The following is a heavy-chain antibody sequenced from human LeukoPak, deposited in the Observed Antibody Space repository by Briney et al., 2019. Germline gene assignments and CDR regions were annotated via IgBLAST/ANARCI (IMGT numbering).Heavy chain of an antibody. V-gene: IGHV4-4*07. J-gene: IGHJ5*02. CDR3: ARDHIVVVPAALEQGGDNWFDP. CDR2: IYTSGST. Sequence: SETLSLTCTGSGDPISSYYWSWIRQPAGKGLEWIGRIYTSGSTNYNPSLKSRVTMSVDTSKNQFSPKLSSVTAADTAVYYCARDHIVVVPAALEQGGDNWFDPWGQGTLVTVSS. CDR1: GDPISSYY. D-gene: IGHD2-2*01.